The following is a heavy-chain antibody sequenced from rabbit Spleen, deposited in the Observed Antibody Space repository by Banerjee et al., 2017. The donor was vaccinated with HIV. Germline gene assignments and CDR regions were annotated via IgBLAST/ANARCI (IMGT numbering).Heavy chain of an antibody. Sequence: QEQLEESGGDLVKPGASLTLTCTASGFSFSNSYCMCWVRQAPGKGLEWIGCINSNTGSTWYASWAKGRFTISKTSSTTVTLQMTGLTAADTATYFCARSGANAAAYEFNLWGPGTLVTVS. CDR2: INSNTGST. J-gene: IGHJ4*01. V-gene: IGHV1S45*01. CDR1: GFSFSNSYC. D-gene: IGHD6-1*01. CDR3: ARSGANAAAYEFNL.